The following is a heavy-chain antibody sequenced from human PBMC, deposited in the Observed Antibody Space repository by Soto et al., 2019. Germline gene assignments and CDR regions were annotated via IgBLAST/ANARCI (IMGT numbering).Heavy chain of an antibody. Sequence: PSETLSLTCTVSGGSISSYYWSWIRQPPGKGLEWIGYIYYSGSTNYNPSLKSRVTISVDTSKNQFSLKLSSVTAADTAVYYCARVTGLEWFTWGYYYYGMDVWGQGTTVTVSS. J-gene: IGHJ6*02. V-gene: IGHV4-59*01. CDR2: IYYSGST. D-gene: IGHD3-3*01. CDR1: GGSISSYY. CDR3: ARVTGLEWFTWGYYYYGMDV.